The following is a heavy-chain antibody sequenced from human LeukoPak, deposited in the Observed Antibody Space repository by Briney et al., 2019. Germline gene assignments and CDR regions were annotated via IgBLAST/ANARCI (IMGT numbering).Heavy chain of an antibody. Sequence: GGSLRLSCAASGFTFSSYNMNWVRQAPGKGLEWVSYISTTGNTIYYADSVKGRFTISRDNAKNSLYLQMNSPRAEDTAVYYCARDVFTYYYGSGSYFDYWGQGTLVTVSS. D-gene: IGHD3-10*01. V-gene: IGHV3-48*01. CDR2: ISTTGNTI. CDR1: GFTFSSYN. J-gene: IGHJ4*02. CDR3: ARDVFTYYYGSGSYFDY.